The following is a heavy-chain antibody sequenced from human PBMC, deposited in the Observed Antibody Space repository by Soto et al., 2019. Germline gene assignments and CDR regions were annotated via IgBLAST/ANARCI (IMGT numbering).Heavy chain of an antibody. D-gene: IGHD1-1*01. CDR3: ARGPPWNDAFDI. V-gene: IGHV3-23*01. J-gene: IGHJ3*02. CDR2: ISETGGNT. CDR1: GFTFSSYA. Sequence: EVQLLESGGGLVQPGGSLRLSCAASGFTFSSYAMSWVRQAPGMGLAWVAGISETGGNTYYGDSVKGRFTISRDNSKNTLYLQMNSLRAEDTAVYYCARGPPWNDAFDIWGQGTMVTVSS.